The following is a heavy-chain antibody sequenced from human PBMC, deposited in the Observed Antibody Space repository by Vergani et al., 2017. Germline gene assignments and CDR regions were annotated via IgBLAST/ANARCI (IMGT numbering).Heavy chain of an antibody. CDR2: IYYSGST. V-gene: IGHV4-39*07. CDR1: GGSISSSSYY. J-gene: IGHJ4*02. CDR3: ARGARSIALDY. Sequence: QLQLQESGPGLVKPSETLSLTCTVSGGSISSSSYYWGWVRQPAGKGLEWIGRIYYSGSTYYNPSLKSRVTISVDTSKNQFSLKLRSVTAADTAVYYCARGARSIALDYWGQGTLVTVSS. D-gene: IGHD6-6*01.